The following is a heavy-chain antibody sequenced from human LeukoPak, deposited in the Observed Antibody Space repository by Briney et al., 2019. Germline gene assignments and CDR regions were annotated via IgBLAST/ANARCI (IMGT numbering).Heavy chain of an antibody. CDR3: ARDYADYVGYFFFDY. D-gene: IGHD4-17*01. V-gene: IGHV3-23*01. CDR2: ISGGGETT. Sequence: GGSLRLSCAASGFTFNNYAMNWVGRAPGKGLGWVSSISGGGETTYYADSAKGRFTITRDNSQNTLYLQMNSLRAEDTAVYYCARDYADYVGYFFFDYWGQGTLVTVSS. J-gene: IGHJ4*02. CDR1: GFTFNNYA.